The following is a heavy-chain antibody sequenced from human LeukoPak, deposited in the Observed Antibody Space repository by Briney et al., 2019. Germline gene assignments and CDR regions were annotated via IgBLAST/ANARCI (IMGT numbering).Heavy chain of an antibody. CDR1: GFTFSTYA. J-gene: IGHJ4*02. Sequence: GGSLRLSCAASGFTFSTYAMHWVRQAPGKGLDWAAAISYDGSNKYYADSVKGRFTISRDNSKNTLYLQMNSLRAEDTAVYYCARDKREYDFWSGYTRGYFDYWGQGTLVTVSS. CDR3: ARDKREYDFWSGYTRGYFDY. D-gene: IGHD3-3*01. V-gene: IGHV3-30*04. CDR2: ISYDGSNK.